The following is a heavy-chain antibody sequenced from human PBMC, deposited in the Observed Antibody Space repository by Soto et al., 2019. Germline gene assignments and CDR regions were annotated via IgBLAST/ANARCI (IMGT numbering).Heavy chain of an antibody. Sequence: QVQLVESGGGVVQPGRSLRLSCAASGFTFSSYGMHWVRQAPGKGLEWVAVISYDGSNKYYADSVKGRFTISRDNSKNTLYLQMNSLRAEDTAVYYSAKGLGYYGSGSSIDYWGQGTLVTVSS. D-gene: IGHD3-10*01. J-gene: IGHJ4*02. CDR1: GFTFSSYG. V-gene: IGHV3-30*18. CDR2: ISYDGSNK. CDR3: AKGLGYYGSGSSIDY.